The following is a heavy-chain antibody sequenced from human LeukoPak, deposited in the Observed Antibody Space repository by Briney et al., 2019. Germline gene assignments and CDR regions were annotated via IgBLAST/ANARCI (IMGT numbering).Heavy chain of an antibody. V-gene: IGHV2-70*11. D-gene: IGHD6-13*01. CDR2: IDWDDDK. Sequence: EFGPTLVNPTQTLTLTCTFSGFSLSTSGMCVSWIRQPPGKALEWLARIDWDDDKYYSTSLKTRLTISKDTSKNQVVLTMTNMDPVDTATYYCARIRIAAAGTDYYYYYGMDVWGQGTTVTVSS. CDR1: GFSLSTSGMC. J-gene: IGHJ6*02. CDR3: ARIRIAAAGTDYYYYYGMDV.